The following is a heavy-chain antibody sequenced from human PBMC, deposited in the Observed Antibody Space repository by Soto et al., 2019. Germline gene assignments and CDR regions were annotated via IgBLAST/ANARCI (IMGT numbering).Heavy chain of an antibody. J-gene: IGHJ4*02. D-gene: IGHD4-17*01. CDR1: GDSISSYY. CDR3: ARHGTTVTSRKYFFDY. Sequence: QVQLQESGPGLVKPSETLSLTCAVSGDSISSYYWSWIRQPPGKGLEWIGYNYYSGSTNYNPSLKSRVIISVDTSKNQFSLKLSSVTAADTAVYYCARHGTTVTSRKYFFDYWGQGTLVTVSS. V-gene: IGHV4-59*08. CDR2: NYYSGST.